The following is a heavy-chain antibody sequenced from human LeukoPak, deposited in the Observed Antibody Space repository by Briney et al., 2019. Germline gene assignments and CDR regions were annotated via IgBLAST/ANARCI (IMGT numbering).Heavy chain of an antibody. CDR2: IYTSGST. Sequence: SETLSLTCTVSGGSISSGSYYWRWIRQPAGKGLEWIGRIYTSGSTNYNPSLKSRITISVDTSKNQFSLKLSSVTAADTAVYYCARAMYYYDSSGYPFDYWGQGTLVTVSS. CDR3: ARAMYYYDSSGYPFDY. V-gene: IGHV4-61*02. J-gene: IGHJ4*02. D-gene: IGHD3-22*01. CDR1: GGSISSGSYY.